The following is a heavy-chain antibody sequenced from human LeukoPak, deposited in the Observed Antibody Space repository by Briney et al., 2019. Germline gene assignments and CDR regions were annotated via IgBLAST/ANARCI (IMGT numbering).Heavy chain of an antibody. V-gene: IGHV1-2*02. Sequence: ASVKVSCKASGYTFTGYYMHWVRQAPGQGLEWMGWINPNSGGTNYAQKFQGRVTMTRDTSISTAYMELSRLRSDDTAVYYCARVRTQLWLREVYLDYWGQGTLVTVSS. CDR1: GYTFTGYY. CDR3: ARVRTQLWLREVYLDY. J-gene: IGHJ4*02. D-gene: IGHD5-18*01. CDR2: INPNSGGT.